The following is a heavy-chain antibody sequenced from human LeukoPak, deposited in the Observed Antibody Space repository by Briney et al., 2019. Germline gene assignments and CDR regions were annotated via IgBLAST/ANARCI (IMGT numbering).Heavy chain of an antibody. CDR1: GGSISTFY. V-gene: IGHV4-4*07. CDR3: ARDQGSYYGVDV. CDR2: IYTSGTT. Sequence: KPSETLSLTCTLSGGSISTFYWCWIRQPAGKGLKWIGRIYTSGTTKYNPSLKSRVTMSVDTSNNKFSLKVSSVTAADTAVYDCARDQGSYYGVDVWGQGTTVTVSS. J-gene: IGHJ6*02.